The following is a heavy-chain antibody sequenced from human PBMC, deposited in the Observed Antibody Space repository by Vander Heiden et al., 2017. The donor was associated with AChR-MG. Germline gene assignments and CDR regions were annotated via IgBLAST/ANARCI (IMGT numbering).Heavy chain of an antibody. CDR1: GFTCDDYA. V-gene: IGHV3-9*01. J-gene: IGHJ4*02. Sequence: EVQLVESGAGLAQPGRSLSLSCAASGFTCDDYAMHWVGQAPGKGLEWVSGISWNSGGMGYADSVKGRFTISRDNAKNSLYLQMNSLRAEDTALYCCAKDTAAAGSGAHPYFDYWGQGTLVTVSS. CDR2: ISWNSGGM. CDR3: AKDTAAAGSGAHPYFDY. D-gene: IGHD6-13*01.